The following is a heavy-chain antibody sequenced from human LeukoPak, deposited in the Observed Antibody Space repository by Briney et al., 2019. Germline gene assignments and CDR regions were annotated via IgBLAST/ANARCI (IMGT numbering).Heavy chain of an antibody. CDR2: INPSGGST. V-gene: IGHV1-46*03. J-gene: IGHJ4*02. Sequence: ASVKVSCKASGYTFSGYYMHWVRQAPGQGLEWMGIINPSGGSTSYKQKFQGRVTMTRDTSTSTVYMELSSLRSEDTAVYYCARERQQPYYFDYWGQGTLVTVSS. D-gene: IGHD6-13*01. CDR1: GYTFSGYY. CDR3: ARERQQPYYFDY.